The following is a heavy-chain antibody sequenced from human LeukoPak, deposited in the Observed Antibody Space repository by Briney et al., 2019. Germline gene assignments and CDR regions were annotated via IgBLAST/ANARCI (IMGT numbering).Heavy chain of an antibody. J-gene: IGHJ4*02. Sequence: SVKVSCKASGDTFISYALSWVRQAPGQGLEWMGMVIPLFVTTHYAHNFQGRVTITTDGSATTAYMELNSLRSDDTAIYYCARSLGHNYGHFDYWGQGTLVAVSS. V-gene: IGHV1-69*05. D-gene: IGHD5-18*01. CDR1: GDTFISYA. CDR3: ARSLGHNYGHFDY. CDR2: VIPLFVTT.